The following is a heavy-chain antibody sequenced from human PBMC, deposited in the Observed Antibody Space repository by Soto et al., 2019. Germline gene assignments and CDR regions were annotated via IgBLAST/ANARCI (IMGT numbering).Heavy chain of an antibody. CDR1: GYTFTGYY. CDR3: ARLHSHGTYGMDV. Sequence: QVQLVQSGAEVKKPGASVKVSCKASGYTFTGYYIHWVRQAPGQGLEWMGWINPNSGGTNYGQEFQGRVTMTRDTSISTAYMELSRLRSDDTAVYYCARLHSHGTYGMDVWGQGTTVTVSS. D-gene: IGHD5-18*01. CDR2: INPNSGGT. V-gene: IGHV1-2*02. J-gene: IGHJ6*02.